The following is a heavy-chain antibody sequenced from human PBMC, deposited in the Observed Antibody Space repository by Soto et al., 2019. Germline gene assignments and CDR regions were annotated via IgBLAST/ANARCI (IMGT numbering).Heavy chain of an antibody. D-gene: IGHD2-21*02. CDR1: GGTFSSYA. V-gene: IGHV1-69*01. CDR3: GSRGCGGDCFFGGDYFDY. CDR2: IIPIFGTA. Sequence: QVQLVQSGAEVKKPGSSVKVSCKASGGTFSSYAISWVRQAPGQGLEWMGGIIPIFGTANYAQKCQGRATITANEPTRTAYMELSTLRSGDAAVYYCGSRGCGGDCFFGGDYFDYWGEETLVTVSS. J-gene: IGHJ4*02.